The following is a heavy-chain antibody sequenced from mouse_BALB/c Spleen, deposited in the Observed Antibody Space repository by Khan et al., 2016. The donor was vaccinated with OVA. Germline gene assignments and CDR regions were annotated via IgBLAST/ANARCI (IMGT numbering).Heavy chain of an antibody. V-gene: IGHV1S135*01. CDR3: ARTDYYGSSYYFDY. D-gene: IGHD1-1*01. J-gene: IGHJ2*01. CDR2: IDPYNGGT. CDR1: GYSFTDYN. Sequence: VQLQQSGPELVKPGASVKVSCKASGYSFTDYNMFWVKQSHGKSLEWIGYIDPYNGGTSYNPKFKGKATLTVDKSSSTAFMHLSSLTSEDSAVFYCARTDYYGSSYYFDYWGQGTTLTVSS.